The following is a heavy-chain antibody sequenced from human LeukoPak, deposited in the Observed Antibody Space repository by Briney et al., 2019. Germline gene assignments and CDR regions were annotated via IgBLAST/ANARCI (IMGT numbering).Heavy chain of an antibody. CDR1: RGTFSSYA. J-gene: IGHJ5*02. D-gene: IGHD2-2*01. V-gene: IGHV1-69*06. CDR3: ARDIVVVPAAMSVNWFDP. Sequence: SVKVSCKASRGTFSSYAISWVRQAPGQGLEWMAGIIPIFGRANYAQKCQGRVTLTADKSTSTAYMELSSLRSEDTAVYYCARDIVVVPAAMSVNWFDPWGQGTLVTVSS. CDR2: IIPIFGRA.